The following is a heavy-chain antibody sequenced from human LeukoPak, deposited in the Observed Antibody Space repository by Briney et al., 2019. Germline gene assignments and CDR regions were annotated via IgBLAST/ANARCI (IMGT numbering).Heavy chain of an antibody. CDR1: GFIVSSNY. CDR2: IYSGGST. CDR3: ARDSHSGSYYRLDY. V-gene: IGHV3-53*01. Sequence: GSLRLSCAASGFIVSSNYMSWVRQAPGKGLEWVSVIYSGGSTYYADSVRGRLTISRDNSKSTLYLQMNSLRAEDTAVYYCARDSHSGSYYRLDYWGQGTLVTVSS. J-gene: IGHJ4*02. D-gene: IGHD1-26*01.